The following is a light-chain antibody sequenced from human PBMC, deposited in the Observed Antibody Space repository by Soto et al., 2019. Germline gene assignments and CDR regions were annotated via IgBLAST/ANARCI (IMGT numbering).Light chain of an antibody. CDR1: SSDVGASIF. V-gene: IGLV2-14*01. J-gene: IGLJ1*01. Sequence: QSALTQPVSVSGSPGQSITISCTGTSSDVGASIFVSWYQQHPGKAPKLMIYAVSSRPSGVSYRFSGSKSGNTASLTISGLQAEDEADYYCSSYTTNSSYVFGTGTKLTVL. CDR3: SSYTTNSSYV. CDR2: AVS.